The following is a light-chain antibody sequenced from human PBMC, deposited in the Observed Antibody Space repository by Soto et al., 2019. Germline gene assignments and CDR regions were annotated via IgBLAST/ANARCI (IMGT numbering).Light chain of an antibody. V-gene: IGLV2-14*01. J-gene: IGLJ1*01. CDR3: CSYTTSSTYV. Sequence: QSALTQPASVSGSPGQSITISCTGTSGDVGGYNYVSWYQQHPGKAPKLMIYEVSYRPSGVSNRFSGSKSGNTASLTISGLQAEDEADYYCCSYTTSSTYVFGTGTKVTVL. CDR2: EVS. CDR1: SGDVGGYNY.